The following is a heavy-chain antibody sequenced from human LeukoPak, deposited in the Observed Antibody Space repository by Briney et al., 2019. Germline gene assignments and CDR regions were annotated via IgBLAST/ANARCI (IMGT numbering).Heavy chain of an antibody. Sequence: GGSLTLSCAVSGFTFSNFAMSWVRQPPREGLRWVSAISASGGGTFYADSVKGRSTISRDNSKNTLYLQMNSLRAEDTAVYYCAKVGVGWVAFEYWGQGTLVTVSS. V-gene: IGHV3-23*01. CDR3: AKVGVGWVAFEY. D-gene: IGHD3-16*01. J-gene: IGHJ4*02. CDR2: ISASGGGT. CDR1: GFTFSNFA.